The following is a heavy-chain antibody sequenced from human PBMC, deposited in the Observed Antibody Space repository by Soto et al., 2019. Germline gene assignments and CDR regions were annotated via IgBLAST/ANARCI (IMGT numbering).Heavy chain of an antibody. CDR2: FHYSGTT. V-gene: IGHV4-59*08. J-gene: IGHJ1*01. Sequence: SETLSLTCTVSGGSISTSYWSWIRHPPGKGLEWIGYFHYSGTTNYNPSLKSRVTMSVDTSKNQFSLKLNFLTAADTAVYYCARHSWLQLLPQYWGQGTLVTVS. CDR1: GGSISTSY. CDR3: ARHSWLQLLPQY. D-gene: IGHD5-12*01.